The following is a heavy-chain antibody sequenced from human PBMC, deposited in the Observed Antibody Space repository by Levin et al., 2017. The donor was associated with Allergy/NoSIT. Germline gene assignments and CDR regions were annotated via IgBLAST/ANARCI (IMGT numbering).Heavy chain of an antibody. CDR2: INRSSNTI. CDR1: GLPFSNYG. D-gene: IGHD2-8*01. Sequence: GGSLRLSCAASGLPFSNYGMNWVRQAPGKGLKWLSYINRSSNTIFYADSVKGRFAISRDNAKNSLFLQMDSLRDEDTGVYYCVATNGNSHYWGQGTLVTVSS. V-gene: IGHV3-48*02. CDR3: VATNGNSHY. J-gene: IGHJ4*02.